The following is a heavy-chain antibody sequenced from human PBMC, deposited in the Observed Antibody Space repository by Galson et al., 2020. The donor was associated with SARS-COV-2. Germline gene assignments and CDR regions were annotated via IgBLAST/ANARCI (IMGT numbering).Heavy chain of an antibody. CDR1: GGSISSSNW. J-gene: IGHJ4*02. V-gene: IGHV4-4*02. CDR2: IYHSGST. D-gene: IGHD3-10*01. Sequence: SETLSLTCAVSGGSISSSNWWSWVRQPPGKGLEWIGEIYHSGSTNYNPSLKSRVTISVDKSKNQFSLKLSSVTAADTAVYYCARDVGLRAGSGSYYFDYWGQGTLVTVSS. CDR3: ARDVGLRAGSGSYYFDY.